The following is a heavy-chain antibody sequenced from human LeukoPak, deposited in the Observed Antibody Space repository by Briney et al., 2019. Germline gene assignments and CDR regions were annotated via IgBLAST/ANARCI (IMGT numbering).Heavy chain of an antibody. V-gene: IGHV4-59*01. D-gene: IGHD6-6*01. Sequence: SQTLSLTCTLSVGSLSSYYRSWIRQPPGKGLEWIGYIYYSGSTNYNTSLTRRVTISVDTSKNQFSLTLSSVTAADTAVYYCARGRKLDTYYYSYYMDVWGKGTTVTVSS. J-gene: IGHJ6*03. CDR2: IYYSGST. CDR1: VGSLSSYY. CDR3: ARGRKLDTYYYSYYMDV.